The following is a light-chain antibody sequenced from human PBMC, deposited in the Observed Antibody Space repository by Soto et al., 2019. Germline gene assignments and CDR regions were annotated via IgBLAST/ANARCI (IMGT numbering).Light chain of an antibody. CDR1: SSDVGGYNY. CDR3: SSYTSSTVV. CDR2: DVT. J-gene: IGLJ2*01. V-gene: IGLV2-14*01. Sequence: QSVLTQPASVSGSPGQSITISCTGTSSDVGGYNYVSWYKQHPGKAPKLMIYDVTNRPSGVSNSFSGSKSGNTASLTISGLQAEDEADYYCSSYTSSTVVFGGGTKLTVL.